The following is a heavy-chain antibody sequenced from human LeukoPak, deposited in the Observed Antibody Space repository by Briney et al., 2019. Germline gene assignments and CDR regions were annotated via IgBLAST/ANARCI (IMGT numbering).Heavy chain of an antibody. D-gene: IGHD6-6*01. J-gene: IGHJ3*01. V-gene: IGHV3-7*01. CDR1: GFTFSHFW. CDR2: IKKTGSET. Sequence: GGSLRLSCAASGFTFSHFWMSWVRQAPGKGLEWVAYIKKTGSETYYVDSVKGRFTITRDNTRSSLFLRMYSLRAEDTAVYYCARSSYSSSSSVWGQGTMVTVSS. CDR3: ARSSYSSSSSV.